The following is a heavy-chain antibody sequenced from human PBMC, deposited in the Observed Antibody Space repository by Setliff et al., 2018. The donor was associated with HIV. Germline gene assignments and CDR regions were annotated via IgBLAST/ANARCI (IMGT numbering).Heavy chain of an antibody. J-gene: IGHJ5*02. CDR3: ALPYCSGGNCWSSASLPPAGWFDP. V-gene: IGHV1-69*05. CDR2: IIPMYGVT. D-gene: IGHD2-15*01. Sequence: GASVKVSCKASGGTFSSYVISWVRQAPGQGPEWMGGIIPMYGVTNYAQKFQDRVTITTDESTSTAYMELSSLRSEDTAVYYCALPYCSGGNCWSSASLPPAGWFDPWGQGTLVTVSS. CDR1: GGTFSSYV.